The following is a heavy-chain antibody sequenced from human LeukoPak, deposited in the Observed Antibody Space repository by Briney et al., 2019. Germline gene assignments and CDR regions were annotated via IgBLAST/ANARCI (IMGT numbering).Heavy chain of an antibody. D-gene: IGHD2-2*01. Sequence: ASVKVSCKTSEYTFTSYDINWVRQAPGQGLEWMGWISAYNGNTNYAQKLQGRVTMTTDTSTSTAYMELRSLRSDDTAVYYCARQYCSSTSCYLDAFDIWGQGTMVTVSS. CDR3: ARQYCSSTSCYLDAFDI. CDR2: ISAYNGNT. V-gene: IGHV1-18*01. CDR1: EYTFTSYD. J-gene: IGHJ3*02.